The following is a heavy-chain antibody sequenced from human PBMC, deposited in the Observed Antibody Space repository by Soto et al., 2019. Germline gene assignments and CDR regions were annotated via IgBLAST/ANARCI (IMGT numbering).Heavy chain of an antibody. J-gene: IGHJ4*02. Sequence: PGGSLRLSCAASGFTFSSYAMSWVRQAPGEGLEWVSAISGSGGSTYYADSVKGRFTISRDNSKNTLYLQMNSLRAEDTAVYYCATRAYYYDSSGYFDYWGQGTLVTVSS. CDR3: ATRAYYYDSSGYFDY. CDR2: ISGSGGST. V-gene: IGHV3-23*01. D-gene: IGHD3-22*01. CDR1: GFTFSSYA.